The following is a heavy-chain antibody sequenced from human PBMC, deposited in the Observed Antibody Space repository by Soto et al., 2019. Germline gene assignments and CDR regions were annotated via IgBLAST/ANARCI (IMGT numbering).Heavy chain of an antibody. CDR2: ISSAGSSA. J-gene: IGHJ4*02. CDR3: VRGGFYSNFYFDS. V-gene: IGHV3-23*01. D-gene: IGHD4-4*01. Sequence: GGSLRLSCAASGFTFSSYAMSWVRQAPGKGLEWVPRISSAGSSATYADSVQGRFTISRDNSNNTLYLQMNSLRAEDTAVYFCVRGGFYSNFYFDSWGQGTLVTVSS. CDR1: GFTFSSYA.